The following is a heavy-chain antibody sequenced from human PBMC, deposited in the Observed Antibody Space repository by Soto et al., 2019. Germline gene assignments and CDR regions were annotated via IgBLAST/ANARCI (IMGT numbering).Heavy chain of an antibody. CDR2: ISYDGSNK. CDR3: AKAWGATIFGVEDYYYYGMDV. D-gene: IGHD3-3*01. V-gene: IGHV3-30*18. CDR1: GFTFSSYS. Sequence: GGSLRLSCAASGFTFSSYSMHWVRQAPGKGLEWVAVISYDGSNKYYADSVKGRFTISRDNSKNTLYLQMNSLRAEDTAVYYCAKAWGATIFGVEDYYYYGMDVWGQGTTVTVSS. J-gene: IGHJ6*02.